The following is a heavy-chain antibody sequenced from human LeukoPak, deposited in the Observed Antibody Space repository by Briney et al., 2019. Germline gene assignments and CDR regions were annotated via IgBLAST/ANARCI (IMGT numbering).Heavy chain of an antibody. J-gene: IGHJ5*02. V-gene: IGHV4-34*01. Sequence: SETLSLTCTVSGGSISSYYWSWIRQPPGKGLEWIGEINHSGSTNYNPSLKSRVTISVDTSKNQFSLKLSSVTAADTAVYYCARGGYYDFWSGYYNRWFDPWGQGTLVTVSS. CDR2: INHSGST. CDR3: ARGGYYDFWSGYYNRWFDP. D-gene: IGHD3-3*01. CDR1: GGSISSYY.